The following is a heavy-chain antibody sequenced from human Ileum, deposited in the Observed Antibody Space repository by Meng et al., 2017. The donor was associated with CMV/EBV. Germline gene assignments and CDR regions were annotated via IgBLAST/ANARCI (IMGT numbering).Heavy chain of an antibody. Sequence: QVQLVESGGGVVQPGRCLRLSCAASGFSFSSYGMHWVRQAPGKGLEWVAIISYDGSDTYYADSVKGRFTISRDNSKNTLYLQMNRLRADDTALYYCAKAPDILGYYFEYWGQGTLVTVSS. CDR2: ISYDGSDT. J-gene: IGHJ4*02. V-gene: IGHV3-30*18. CDR1: GFSFSSYG. CDR3: AKAPDILGYYFEY.